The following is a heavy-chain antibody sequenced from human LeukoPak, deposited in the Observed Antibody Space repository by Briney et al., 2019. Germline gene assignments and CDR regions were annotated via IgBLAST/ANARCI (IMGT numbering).Heavy chain of an antibody. Sequence: GRSLRLSCAASGFTFSSYAMHWVRQAPGKGLEWVAVISYDGSNKYYADSVKGRFTISRDNSKNTLYLQMNSLRAEDTAVYYCARDIVVVPAAIQPGAADYWAREPWSPSPQ. D-gene: IGHD2-2*02. CDR2: ISYDGSNK. V-gene: IGHV3-30-3*01. CDR1: GFTFSSYA. CDR3: ARDIVVVPAAIQPGAADY. J-gene: IGHJ4*02.